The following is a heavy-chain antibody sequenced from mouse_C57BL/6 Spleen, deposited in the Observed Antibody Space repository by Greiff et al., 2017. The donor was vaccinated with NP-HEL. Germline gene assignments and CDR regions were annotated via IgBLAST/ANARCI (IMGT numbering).Heavy chain of an antibody. CDR3: TRRWGNYDAMDY. V-gene: IGHV1-15*01. D-gene: IGHD2-1*01. CDR2: IDPETGGT. CDR1: GYTFTDYE. J-gene: IGHJ4*01. Sequence: VQLQQSGAELVRPGASVTLSCKASGYTFTDYEMHWVKQTPVHGLEWIGAIDPETGGTAYNQKFKGKAILTADKSSSTAYMELRSLTSEDSAVYYCTRRWGNYDAMDYWGQGTSVTVSS.